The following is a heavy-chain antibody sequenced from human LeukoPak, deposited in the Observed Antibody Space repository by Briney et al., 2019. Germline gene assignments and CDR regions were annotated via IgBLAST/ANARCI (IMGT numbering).Heavy chain of an antibody. J-gene: IGHJ4*02. D-gene: IGHD3-16*02. CDR2: IKQDGSEK. Sequence: SGGSLRLSCAASGFTFSSYAMSWVRQAPGKGLEWVANIKQDGSEKYYVDSVKGRFTISRDNAKNSLYLQMNSLRAEDTAVYYCARDPYDYVWGSYRPGDYWGQGTLVTVSS. CDR1: GFTFSSYA. CDR3: ARDPYDYVWGSYRPGDY. V-gene: IGHV3-7*01.